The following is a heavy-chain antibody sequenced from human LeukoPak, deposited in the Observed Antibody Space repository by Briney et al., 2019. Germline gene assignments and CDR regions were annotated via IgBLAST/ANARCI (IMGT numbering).Heavy chain of an antibody. J-gene: IGHJ4*02. V-gene: IGHV3-48*02. CDR1: GFTFSSYS. Sequence: GESLRLSCAASGFTFSSYSMNWVRQDPGKELEWVSYISSGSSTIYYADSVKGRFTISRDNAKNSLYLQMNSLRDEDTAVYYCARRYYDSSGFGHLDCWGQGSLVTVSS. D-gene: IGHD3-22*01. CDR3: ARRYYDSSGFGHLDC. CDR2: ISSGSSTI.